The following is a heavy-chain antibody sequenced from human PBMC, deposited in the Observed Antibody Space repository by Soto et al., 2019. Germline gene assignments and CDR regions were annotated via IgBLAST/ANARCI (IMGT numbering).Heavy chain of an antibody. CDR2: ISAGNGNT. D-gene: IGHD5-18*01. Sequence: XSVKLACKASGYPLHSYAVNWVRQATGQRLEWMGWISAGNGNTIYSQKFQARVTITRDTSASTAYMELSSLRSEDTAVYYCARPLASCEYTSGPLGCAFDICGQGTMVTVSS. CDR3: ARPLASCEYTSGPLGCAFDI. J-gene: IGHJ3*02. V-gene: IGHV1-3*01. CDR1: GYPLHSYA.